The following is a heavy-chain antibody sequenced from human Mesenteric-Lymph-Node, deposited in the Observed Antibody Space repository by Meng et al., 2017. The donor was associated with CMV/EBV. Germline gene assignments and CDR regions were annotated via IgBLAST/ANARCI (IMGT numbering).Heavy chain of an antibody. CDR1: GGSVYGNGAS. J-gene: IGHJ4*02. CDR3: ASRMLDY. D-gene: IGHD2-8*01. Sequence: LPCAISGGSVYGNGASLNWLRQTQSRGLEWLGRTYYRSKWYNEYAESVQSRITISPDTSKNQFSLQLNSVTPEETAVYYCASRMLDYWGQGTLVTVSS. CDR2: TYYRSKWYN. V-gene: IGHV6-1*01.